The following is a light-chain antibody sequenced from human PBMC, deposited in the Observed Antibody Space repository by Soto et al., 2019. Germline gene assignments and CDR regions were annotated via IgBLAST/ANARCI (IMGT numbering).Light chain of an antibody. J-gene: IGKJ5*01. CDR1: QTISSN. CDR3: QQYNNWPPST. V-gene: IGKV3-15*01. Sequence: EIVMAQSPATLSVSPVERAILSCSASQTISSNLAWYQQKPGQAPRLLIYGASTRATGIPARFSGNGSGTEFTLNISSLQSEDFAVYYCQQYNNWPPSTFGQGTRLEIK. CDR2: GAS.